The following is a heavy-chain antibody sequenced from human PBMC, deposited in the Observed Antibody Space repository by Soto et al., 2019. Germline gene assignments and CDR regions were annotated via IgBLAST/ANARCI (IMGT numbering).Heavy chain of an antibody. CDR1: GFTLSGYW. D-gene: IGHD3-16*01. V-gene: IGHV3-74*01. CDR2: ITNDGSVT. CDR3: IRDNWGFDT. J-gene: IGHJ4*02. Sequence: EVQLVESGGGLVQPGGSLRLSCAASGFTLSGYWMYWVRQAPGKGLVWVSHITNDGSVTTYADSVKGRFTISRDNAKNTLYLQMNRLRAEDTGVYYCIRDNWGFDTWGQGTLVTVSS.